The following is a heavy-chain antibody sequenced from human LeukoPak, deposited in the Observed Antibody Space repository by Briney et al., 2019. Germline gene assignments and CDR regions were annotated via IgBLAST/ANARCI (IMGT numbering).Heavy chain of an antibody. V-gene: IGHV1-18*01. Sequence: GASVKVSCKASGYTFTSYGISWVRQAPGQGLEWMGWISAYNGNTNYAQKLQGRVTMTTDTSTSTAHMELRSLRSDDTAVYYCATPTAGGIQLWLPLLYWGQGTLVTVSS. CDR3: ATPTAGGIQLWLPLLY. J-gene: IGHJ4*02. CDR2: ISAYNGNT. CDR1: GYTFTSYG. D-gene: IGHD5-18*01.